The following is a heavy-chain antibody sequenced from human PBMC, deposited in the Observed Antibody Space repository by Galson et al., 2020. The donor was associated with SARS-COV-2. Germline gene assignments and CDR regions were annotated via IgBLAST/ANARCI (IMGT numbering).Heavy chain of an antibody. CDR3: ARDTSGSYNYYYYGMDV. CDR2: ISSSGSTI. CDR1: GFTFSDYY. V-gene: IGHV3-11*01. Sequence: GESLKISCAASGFTFSDYYMSWIRQAPGKGLEWVSYISSSGSTIYYADSVNGRFTISRDNAKNSLYLQMNSLRAEDTAVYYCARDTSGSYNYYYYGMDVWGQGTTVTVSS. D-gene: IGHD1-26*01. J-gene: IGHJ6*02.